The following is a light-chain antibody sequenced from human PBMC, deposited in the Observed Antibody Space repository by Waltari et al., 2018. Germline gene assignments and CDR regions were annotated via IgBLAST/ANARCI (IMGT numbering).Light chain of an antibody. CDR1: QTITQS. J-gene: IGKJ2*01. CDR3: QQSYNTPPYT. CDR2: AAS. Sequence: DIQMTQSPSSLSASVGDRVTITCRASQTITQSLNWYQHKSGEAPKLLIYAASSLQSGVPSRFSGSGSGTDFTLTITNLQPEDFATYYCQQSYNTPPYTFGQGTKLEIK. V-gene: IGKV1-39*01.